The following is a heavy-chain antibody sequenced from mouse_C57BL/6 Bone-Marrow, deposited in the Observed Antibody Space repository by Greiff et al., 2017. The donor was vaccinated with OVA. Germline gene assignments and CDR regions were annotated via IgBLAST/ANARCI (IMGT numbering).Heavy chain of an antibody. J-gene: IGHJ3*01. CDR1: GYTFTEYT. CDR3: ARREGYYGSSFEWFAY. V-gene: IGHV1-62-2*01. Sequence: VQLQQSGAELVKPGASVKLSCKASGYTFTEYTIHWVKQRSGQGLEWIGWFYPGSGSIKYNEKFKDKATLTADKSSSTVYMELSRVTSEDSAVYFGARREGYYGSSFEWFAYWGQGTLVTVSA. CDR2: FYPGSGSI. D-gene: IGHD1-1*01.